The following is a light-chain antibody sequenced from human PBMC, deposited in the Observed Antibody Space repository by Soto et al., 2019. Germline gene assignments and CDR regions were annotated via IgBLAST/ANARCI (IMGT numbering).Light chain of an antibody. CDR3: QQSYTTPRT. V-gene: IGKV1-39*01. Sequence: DIPMTQSPSSLSASVGDRVPITCRTSQTINHYLNWYQQKPGKAPRLLIYAASTLKSGVPSRFTGSGSGTAFTLTISSLQPEDFATDYCQQSYTTPRTFGQGTKVEIK. CDR1: QTINHY. CDR2: AAS. J-gene: IGKJ1*01.